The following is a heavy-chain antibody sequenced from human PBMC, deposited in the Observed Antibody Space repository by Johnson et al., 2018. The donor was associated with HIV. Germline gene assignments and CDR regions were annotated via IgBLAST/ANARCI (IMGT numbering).Heavy chain of an antibody. CDR1: GFSFSDYF. Sequence: QVQLVESGGGLVKPGGSLRLSCAASGFSFSDYFMSWIRQAPGKGLECISYIISSGTTIYYTDSVKGRFTISRDNANNSRYLQLNSLRAEDTSLYYCAKLPGGNSGFVDAFDIWGQGTMVTVSS. CDR2: IISSGTTI. D-gene: IGHD4-23*01. V-gene: IGHV3-11*04. J-gene: IGHJ3*02. CDR3: AKLPGGNSGFVDAFDI.